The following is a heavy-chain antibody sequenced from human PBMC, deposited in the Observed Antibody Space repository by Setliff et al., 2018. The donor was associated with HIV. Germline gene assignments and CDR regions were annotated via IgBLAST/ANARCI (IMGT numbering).Heavy chain of an antibody. D-gene: IGHD3-9*01. V-gene: IGHV4-39*01. CDR1: GGSINRSNYY. Sequence: SETLSLTCTVPGGSINRSNYYWGWIRQPPGKGLEWIGTISYTGSTYYDPSLKSRVTISLDTSKNQFFLKLSSVTAPGTAIYYCARQTWKYYDTLTGCYRSPKNFDSWGQGTLVTVSS. J-gene: IGHJ4*02. CDR2: ISYTGST. CDR3: ARQTWKYYDTLTGCYRSPKNFDS.